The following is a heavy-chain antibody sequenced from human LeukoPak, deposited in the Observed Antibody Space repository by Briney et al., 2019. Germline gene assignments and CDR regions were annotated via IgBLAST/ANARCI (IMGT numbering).Heavy chain of an antibody. D-gene: IGHD4-17*01. CDR3: AKLFFPVTTYFDY. Sequence: GGPLRLSCAASGFTFSSYAMSWVRQAPGKGLEWVSAISGSGGSTYYADSVKGRFTISRDNSKNTLYLQMNSLRAEDTAVYYCAKLFFPVTTYFDYWGQGTLVTVSS. CDR2: ISGSGGST. V-gene: IGHV3-23*01. CDR1: GFTFSSYA. J-gene: IGHJ4*02.